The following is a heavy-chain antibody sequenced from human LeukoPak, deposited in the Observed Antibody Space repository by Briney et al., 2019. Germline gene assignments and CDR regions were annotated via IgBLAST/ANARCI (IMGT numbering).Heavy chain of an antibody. J-gene: IGHJ5*01. Sequence: SQTLSLTCAVSGGSVSSGGYSWSWIRHPPGKGLEWIAYIYPSGSSYYNPSLMSRVTISVNRSKNQYSLKLTSVTAADPAVYYCARGVVAYYYDSSTYYDSWGQGALVTVSS. D-gene: IGHD3-22*01. CDR2: IYPSGSS. V-gene: IGHV4-30-2*01. CDR1: GGSVSSGGYS. CDR3: ARGVVAYYYDSSTYYDS.